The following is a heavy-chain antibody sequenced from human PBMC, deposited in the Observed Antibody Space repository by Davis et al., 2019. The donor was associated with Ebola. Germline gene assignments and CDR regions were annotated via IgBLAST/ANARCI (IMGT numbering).Heavy chain of an antibody. V-gene: IGHV3-21*01. D-gene: IGHD2-2*01. Sequence: GESLKISCAASGFTFSSYSMNWVRQAPGKGLEWVSPISSSSSYIYYADSVKGRFTISRDNAKNSLYLQMNSLRAEDTAVYYCARVDVVPAAMADYWGQGTLVTVSS. J-gene: IGHJ4*02. CDR2: ISSSSSYI. CDR1: GFTFSSYS. CDR3: ARVDVVPAAMADY.